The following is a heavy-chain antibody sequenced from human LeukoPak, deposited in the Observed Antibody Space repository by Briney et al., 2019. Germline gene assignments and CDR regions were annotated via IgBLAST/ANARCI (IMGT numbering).Heavy chain of an antibody. CDR2: IIPIFGTA. J-gene: IGHJ4*02. V-gene: IGHV1-69*05. CDR1: GGTFSSYA. CDR3: ARGVELRYFDWILDY. D-gene: IGHD3-9*01. Sequence: RASVKVSCKASGGTFSSYAISWVRQAPGQGLEWMGGIIPIFGTANYAQKFQGRVTITTDESTSTAYMELSSLRSEDTAVYYCARGVELRYFDWILDYWGQGTLVTVSS.